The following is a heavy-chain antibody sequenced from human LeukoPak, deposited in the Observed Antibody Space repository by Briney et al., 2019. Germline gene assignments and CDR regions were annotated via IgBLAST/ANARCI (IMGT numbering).Heavy chain of an antibody. J-gene: IGHJ5*02. CDR3: ARDMYSMLVVAPSNWFDP. Sequence: GGSLRLSCAASGFTVSSNYMSWVRQAPGKGLEWVSSISSSSSYIYYADSVKGRFTIPRDNAKNSLYLQMNILRAEDTAVYYCARDMYSMLVVAPSNWFDPWGQGTLVTVSS. CDR2: ISSSSSYI. V-gene: IGHV3-21*01. D-gene: IGHD3-22*01. CDR1: GFTVSSNY.